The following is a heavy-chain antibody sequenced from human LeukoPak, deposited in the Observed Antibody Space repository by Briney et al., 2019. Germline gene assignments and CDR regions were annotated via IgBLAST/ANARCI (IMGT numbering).Heavy chain of an antibody. V-gene: IGHV3-53*01. CDR1: GFSVSSGY. Sequence: PGGSLRLSCAASGFSVSSGYISWVRQAPGKGLEWVSAIYSGGTTYYADSVKGRFTISRDNSKNMLYLLMNYLRAEDTAMYHCTRQTGESTNFDNWGQGTLVTVSS. CDR2: IYSGGTT. J-gene: IGHJ4*02. CDR3: TRQTGESTNFDN. D-gene: IGHD2-2*01.